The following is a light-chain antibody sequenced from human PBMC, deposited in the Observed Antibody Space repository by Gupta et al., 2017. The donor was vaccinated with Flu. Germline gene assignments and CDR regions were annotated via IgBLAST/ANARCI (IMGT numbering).Light chain of an antibody. J-gene: IGLJ1*01. V-gene: IGLV2-14*01. CDR3: SSYTSSITLYV. Sequence: QSALPQPASVSGSPGQSTTISCTGTSSDVGGYNYVSWYQQHPGKAPKLMIYEVSNRPSGGSNRFSGSKSGNTASLTISGLQAEDEADYYCSSYTSSITLYVFETGTKVTVL. CDR1: SSDVGGYNY. CDR2: EVS.